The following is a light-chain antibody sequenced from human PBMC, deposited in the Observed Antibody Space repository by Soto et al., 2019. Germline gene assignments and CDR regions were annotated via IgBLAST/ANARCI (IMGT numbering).Light chain of an antibody. Sequence: QAVVTQSSSASGSLGSSVRLTCTLDTGHSRDVIGWHQQQTGKAPRFLMQLEQSGKYQRGSGVPDRFAGSSAGAHRSLTISNLQFEDEADYYCESWDSRTVVFGGGTQLTVL. CDR1: TGHSRDV. J-gene: IGLJ2*01. CDR3: ESWDSRTVV. V-gene: IGLV4-60*02. CDR2: LEQSGKY.